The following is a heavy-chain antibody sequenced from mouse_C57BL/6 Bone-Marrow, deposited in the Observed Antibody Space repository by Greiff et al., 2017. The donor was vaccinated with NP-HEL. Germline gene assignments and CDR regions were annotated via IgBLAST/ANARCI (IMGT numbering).Heavy chain of an antibody. CDR3: ARTYYSNWDWYFDV. Sequence: VQLQQSGPELVKPGASVKISCKASGYTFTDYYMNWVKQSHGKSLEWIGDINPNNGGTSYNQKFKGKATLTVDKSSSTAYMELRSLTSEDSAVYYCARTYYSNWDWYFDVWGTGTTVTVSS. D-gene: IGHD2-5*01. CDR2: INPNNGGT. CDR1: GYTFTDYY. V-gene: IGHV1-26*01. J-gene: IGHJ1*03.